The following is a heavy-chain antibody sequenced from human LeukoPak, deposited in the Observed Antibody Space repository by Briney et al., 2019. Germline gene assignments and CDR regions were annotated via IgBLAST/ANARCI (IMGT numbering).Heavy chain of an antibody. CDR3: ARQAYTYAPFDY. J-gene: IGHJ4*02. V-gene: IGHV5-51*01. CDR2: IYPGDSDT. D-gene: IGHD5-18*01. CDR1: GYRFNNYW. Sequence: GESLKISCKGSGYRFNNYWIGWVRQMPGKGLVWMGIIYPGDSDTRYSPSFQGQVTISADRSISTAYLQWSSLKASDTAMYYCARQAYTYAPFDYWGQGTLVTVSS.